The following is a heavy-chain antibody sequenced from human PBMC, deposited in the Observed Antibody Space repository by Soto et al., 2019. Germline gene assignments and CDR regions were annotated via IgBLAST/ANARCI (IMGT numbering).Heavy chain of an antibody. J-gene: IGHJ5*02. CDR2: IDWDDDK. CDR1: GFSLSTSGMR. D-gene: IGHD3-22*01. V-gene: IGHV2-70*04. CDR3: ARQGIVNWFDP. Sequence: GPTLVNPTQALTLTCTFSGFSLSTSGMRVSWIRQPPGKALEWLARIDWDDDKFYSTSLKTRLTISKDTSKNQVVLTMTNMDPVDTATYYCARQGIVNWFDPWGQGTLVTVSS.